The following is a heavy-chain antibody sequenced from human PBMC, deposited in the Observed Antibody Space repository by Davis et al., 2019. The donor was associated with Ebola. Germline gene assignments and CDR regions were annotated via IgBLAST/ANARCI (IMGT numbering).Heavy chain of an antibody. CDR1: GFNFGGVA. D-gene: IGHD3-10*01. Sequence: GESLKISCAASGFNFGGVAMSWVRQAPGKGLEWVSAISGSGGGTYYAASVKGRFTISRDNSENTLYLQMNSLRAEDPAVYYCAGYGSTGSMDVWGQGTTVTVSS. CDR2: ISGSGGGT. J-gene: IGHJ6*02. V-gene: IGHV3-23*01. CDR3: AGYGSTGSMDV.